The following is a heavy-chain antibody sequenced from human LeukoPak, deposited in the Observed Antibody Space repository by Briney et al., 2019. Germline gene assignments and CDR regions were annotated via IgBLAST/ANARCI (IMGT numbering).Heavy chain of an antibody. V-gene: IGHV4-61*02. CDR2: IYTSGGT. CDR1: GGSISSGSYY. D-gene: IGHD1-1*01. J-gene: IGHJ4*02. Sequence: SQTLSLTCTVSGGSISSGSYYWSWIRQPAGKGLEWIGRIYTSGGTNYNPSLKSRVTISVDTSKNQFSLKLSSVTAADTAVYYCARQRTGTIYYFDYWGQGTLVTVSS. CDR3: ARQRTGTIYYFDY.